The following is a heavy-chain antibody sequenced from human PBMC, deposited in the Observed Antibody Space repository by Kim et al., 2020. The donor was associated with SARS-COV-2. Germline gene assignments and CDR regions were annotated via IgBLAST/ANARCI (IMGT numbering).Heavy chain of an antibody. D-gene: IGHD3-22*01. J-gene: IGHJ3*02. Sequence: VLGRFTISRDNSKNTLYLQMNSLRAEETAIYYCAKSMYYYDATPYGDAFDIWGPGTMVTVSS. CDR3: AKSMYYYDATPYGDAFDI. V-gene: IGHV3-23*01.